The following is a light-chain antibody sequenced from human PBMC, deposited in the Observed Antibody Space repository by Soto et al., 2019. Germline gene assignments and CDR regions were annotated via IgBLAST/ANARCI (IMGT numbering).Light chain of an antibody. V-gene: IGKV1-33*01. CDR1: QDISNY. Sequence: DIQMTQSPSSLSASVGARVTISCQASQDISNYLNWYQQKPGKAPKLLIYVASNLETGVPSRFSGSGSGTDFTFTISSLQPEDIATYYCQHYDNLPPYTFGQGTKLEIK. CDR3: QHYDNLPPYT. J-gene: IGKJ2*01. CDR2: VAS.